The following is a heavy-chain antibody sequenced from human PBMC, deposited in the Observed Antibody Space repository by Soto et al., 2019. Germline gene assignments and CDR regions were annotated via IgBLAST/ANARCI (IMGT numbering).Heavy chain of an antibody. V-gene: IGHV4-31*03. CDR2: IYYSGST. CDR1: GGSISSGGYY. CDR3: ARATLGGYYYDSSGPFDP. D-gene: IGHD3-22*01. Sequence: QVQLQESGPGLVKPSQTLSLTCTVSGGSISSGGYYWSWIRQHPGKGLEWIGYIYYSGSTYYNPSLKSRVTISVDTSKNQFSLKLSSVTAADTAVYYCARATLGGYYYDSSGPFDPWGQGTLVTVSS. J-gene: IGHJ5*02.